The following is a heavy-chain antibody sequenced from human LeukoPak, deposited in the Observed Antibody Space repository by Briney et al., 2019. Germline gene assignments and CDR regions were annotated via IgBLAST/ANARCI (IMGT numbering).Heavy chain of an antibody. D-gene: IGHD1-1*01. V-gene: IGHV7-4-1*02. Sequence: GASVKVSCKASGYTFTSYAMNWVRQAPGQGLEWMGWINTNTGNPTYAQGFTGRFVFSLDTSVSTAYLQISSLKAEDTAVYYCAGDGTTGTTPYYYYYYMDVWGKGTTVTVSS. J-gene: IGHJ6*03. CDR2: INTNTGNP. CDR1: GYTFTSYA. CDR3: AGDGTTGTTPYYYYYYMDV.